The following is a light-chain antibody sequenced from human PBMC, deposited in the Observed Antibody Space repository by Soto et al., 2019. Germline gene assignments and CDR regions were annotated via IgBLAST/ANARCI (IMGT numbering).Light chain of an antibody. CDR1: RSNIGAGYD. Sequence: QSVLTQPPSVSGAPGQRVTISCTGSRSNIGAGYDVHWYQQLPGTAPKLFIYGNNNRPSGVPDRFSGSKSDTSASLAITGLQAEDEADYYCQSFDSSLSGYVVFGGGTKLTVL. V-gene: IGLV1-40*01. CDR2: GNN. J-gene: IGLJ2*01. CDR3: QSFDSSLSGYVV.